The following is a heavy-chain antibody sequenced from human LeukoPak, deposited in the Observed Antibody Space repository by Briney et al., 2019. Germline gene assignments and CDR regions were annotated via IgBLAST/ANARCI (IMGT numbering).Heavy chain of an antibody. V-gene: IGHV1-2*02. Sequence: ASVKVSCKASGYTFTGHYMHWVRQAPGQGLERMGWINPNSGGTNYAQNFQGRVTMTRDTSIITAYMELSSLRSDDTAVYFCARGSYDSSDYEYFQHWGQGTLVTVSS. CDR1: GYTFTGHY. D-gene: IGHD3-22*01. J-gene: IGHJ1*01. CDR2: INPNSGGT. CDR3: ARGSYDSSDYEYFQH.